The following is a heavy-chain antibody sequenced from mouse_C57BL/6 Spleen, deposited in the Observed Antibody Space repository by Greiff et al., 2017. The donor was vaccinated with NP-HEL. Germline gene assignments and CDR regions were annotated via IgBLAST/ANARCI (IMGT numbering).Heavy chain of an antibody. J-gene: IGHJ4*01. D-gene: IGHD1-1*01. CDR1: GYAFTNYL. V-gene: IGHV1-54*01. Sequence: VKLQESGAELVRPGTSVKVSCKASGYAFTNYLIEWVKQRPGQGLEWIGVINPGSGGTNYNEKFKGKATLTADKSSSTAYMQLSSLTSEDSAVYFCAREGYYYGREGMDYWGQGTSVTVSS. CDR3: AREGYYYGREGMDY. CDR2: INPGSGGT.